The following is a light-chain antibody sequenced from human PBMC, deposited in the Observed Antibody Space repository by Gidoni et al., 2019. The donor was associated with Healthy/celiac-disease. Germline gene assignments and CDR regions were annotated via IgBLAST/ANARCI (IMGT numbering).Light chain of an antibody. V-gene: IGKV3-11*01. CDR1: QSVSSY. CDR2: DAS. CDR3: QQRSNWFMYT. Sequence: EIVLTQSPATLSLSPGERATLSCRASQSVSSYLAWYQQKPGQAPRLLIYDASNRATGIPARFSGSGSGTDFTLTISSLEPEDFAVYYCQQRSNWFMYTFXQXTKLXIK. J-gene: IGKJ2*01.